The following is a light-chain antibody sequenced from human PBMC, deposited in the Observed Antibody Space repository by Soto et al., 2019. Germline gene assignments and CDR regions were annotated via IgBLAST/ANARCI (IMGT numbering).Light chain of an antibody. Sequence: EIMLSHSPGTLSLSKGERATLSCRASQSVRSGYFAWYQQKPGQAPRLLIFAVSSRATGIPDRFSGTGSGTDFTLTISRLEPEDFALYYCQQYGNSPLTFGGGSIVDVK. CDR3: QQYGNSPLT. V-gene: IGKV3-20*01. J-gene: IGKJ4*01. CDR1: QSVRSGY. CDR2: AVS.